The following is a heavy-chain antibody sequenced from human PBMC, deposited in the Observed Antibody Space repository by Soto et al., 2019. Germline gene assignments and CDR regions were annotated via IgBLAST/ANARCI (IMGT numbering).Heavy chain of an antibody. V-gene: IGHV4-34*01. Sequence: PSETLSLTCAVYGGSFSGYYWSWIRQPPGKGQEWIGEINHSGSTNYNPSLKSRVTISVDTSKNQFSLKLSSVTAADTAVYYCARAGSSGYFGGYYYYGMDVWGQGTTVTVS. D-gene: IGHD3-22*01. CDR3: ARAGSSGYFGGYYYYGMDV. CDR1: GGSFSGYY. J-gene: IGHJ6*02. CDR2: INHSGST.